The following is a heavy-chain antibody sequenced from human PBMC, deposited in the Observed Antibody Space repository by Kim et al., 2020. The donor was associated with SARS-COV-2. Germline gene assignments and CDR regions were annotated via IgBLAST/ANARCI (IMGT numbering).Heavy chain of an antibody. V-gene: IGHV3-7*01. Sequence: DSVKGRFTISRDNAKNSLYLQMNSLRAEDTAVYYCARRAAASYGPSKFDYWGQGTLVTVSS. D-gene: IGHD5-18*01. J-gene: IGHJ4*02. CDR3: ARRAAASYGPSKFDY.